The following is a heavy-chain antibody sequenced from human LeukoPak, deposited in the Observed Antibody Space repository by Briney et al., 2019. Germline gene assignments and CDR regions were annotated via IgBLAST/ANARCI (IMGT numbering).Heavy chain of an antibody. CDR1: GGSISSSNW. Sequence: ASGTLSLTCAVSGGSISSSNWWSWVRQPPGKGLEWIGEIYHSGSTNYNPSLKSRVTISVDKSKNQFSLKLSSVTAADTAVYYCARAYGSEEDYYYGMGVWGKGTTVTVSS. V-gene: IGHV4-4*02. CDR2: IYHSGST. J-gene: IGHJ6*04. CDR3: ARAYGSEEDYYYGMGV. D-gene: IGHD3-10*01.